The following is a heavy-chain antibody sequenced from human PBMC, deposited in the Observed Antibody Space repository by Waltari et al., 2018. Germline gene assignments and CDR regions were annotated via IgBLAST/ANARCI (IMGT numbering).Heavy chain of an antibody. Sequence: QVQLVQSGAEVKKPGSSVKVSCKASGGTLSSSASSWVRQAPGQGLEWMGGIIPIFGTANYAQKFQGRVTITADESTSTAYMELSSLRSEDTAVYYCAAVGDYGVHYFDYWGQGTLVTVSS. J-gene: IGHJ4*02. CDR3: AAVGDYGVHYFDY. CDR1: GGTLSSSA. V-gene: IGHV1-69*13. D-gene: IGHD4-17*01. CDR2: IIPIFGTA.